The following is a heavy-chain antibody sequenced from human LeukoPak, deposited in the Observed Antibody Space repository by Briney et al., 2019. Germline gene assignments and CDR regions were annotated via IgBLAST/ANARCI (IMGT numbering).Heavy chain of an antibody. J-gene: IGHJ4*02. CDR3: AKDQEDYGSAEDY. V-gene: IGHV3-23*01. CDR1: GFTFSSYA. Sequence: QPGGSLRLSCAASGFTFSSYAMSWVRQAPGKGLEWVLAISGSGGSTYYADSVKGRFTISRDNSKNTLYLQMNSLRAEDTAVYYCAKDQEDYGSAEDYWGQGTLVTVSS. D-gene: IGHD3-10*01. CDR2: ISGSGGST.